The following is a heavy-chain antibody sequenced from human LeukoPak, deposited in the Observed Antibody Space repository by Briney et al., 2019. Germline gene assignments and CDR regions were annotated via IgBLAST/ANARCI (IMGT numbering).Heavy chain of an antibody. CDR2: ISGSGGST. Sequence: GGSLRLSCAASGFTFSSYAMSWVRQAPGKGLEWVSAISGSGGSTYYADSVKGRFTISRDNSKNTLYLQMNSLRAEDTAVYYCAKVPDMYSSGWYFDYWGQGTLVTVSS. CDR3: AKVPDMYSSGWYFDY. D-gene: IGHD6-19*01. V-gene: IGHV3-23*01. CDR1: GFTFSSYA. J-gene: IGHJ4*02.